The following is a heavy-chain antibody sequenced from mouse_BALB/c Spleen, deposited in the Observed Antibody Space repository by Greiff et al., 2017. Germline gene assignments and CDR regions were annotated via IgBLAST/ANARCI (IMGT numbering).Heavy chain of an antibody. CDR1: GFTFSSFG. CDR2: ISSGSSTI. Sequence: EVQGVESGGGLVQPGGSRKLSCAASGFTFSSFGMHWVRQAPEKRLEWVAYISSGSSTIYYADTVKGRFTISRDNPKNTLFLQMTSLRSEDTAMYYCARGTTVVATDAMDYWGQGTSVTVSS. J-gene: IGHJ4*01. CDR3: ARGTTVVATDAMDY. D-gene: IGHD1-1*01. V-gene: IGHV5-17*02.